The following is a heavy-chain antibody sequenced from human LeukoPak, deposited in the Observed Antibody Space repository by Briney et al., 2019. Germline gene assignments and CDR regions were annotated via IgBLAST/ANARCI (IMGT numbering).Heavy chain of an antibody. V-gene: IGHV4-38-2*01. D-gene: IGHD6-25*01. Sequence: KPSETLSLTCAVSGYSISSGYYWGWIRQPPGKGLEWIGSIYHSGSTYYNPSLKSRVTISVDTSKNQFSLKLSSVTAADTAVYYCAIHAQQRSSAPIDYWGQVTLVTVSS. J-gene: IGHJ4*02. CDR2: IYHSGST. CDR1: GYSISSGYY. CDR3: AIHAQQRSSAPIDY.